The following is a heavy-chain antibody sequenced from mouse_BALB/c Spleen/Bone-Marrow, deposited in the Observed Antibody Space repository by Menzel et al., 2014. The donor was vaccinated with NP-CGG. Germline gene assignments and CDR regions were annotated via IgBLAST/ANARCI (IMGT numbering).Heavy chain of an antibody. CDR3: ARDYGSSYYAMDY. D-gene: IGHD1-1*01. V-gene: IGHV2-9*02. CDR1: GSSLTSYG. CDR2: IWAGGST. J-gene: IGHJ4*01. Sequence: QVQLQQSGPGLVAPSQSLSITCTVSGSSLTSYGVHWVRQPPGKGLEWLGVIWAGGSTNYNSALMSRLSISKDNSKSQVFLKMNSLQTDDTAMYYCARDYGSSYYAMDYWGQGTSVTVSS.